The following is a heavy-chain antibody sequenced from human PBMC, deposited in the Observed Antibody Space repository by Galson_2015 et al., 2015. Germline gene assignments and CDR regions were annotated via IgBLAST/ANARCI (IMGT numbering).Heavy chain of an antibody. D-gene: IGHD5-18*01. CDR3: ARDGFGYSYGHPYFYYGMDV. CDR1: GFTVSSNY. V-gene: IGHV3-53*01. Sequence: SLRLSCAASGFTVSSNYMSWVRQAPGKGLEWVSVIYSGGSTYYADSVKGRFTISRDNSKNTLYLQMNSLRAEDTAVYYCARDGFGYSYGHPYFYYGMDVWGHASAVTVSS. CDR2: IYSGGST. J-gene: IGHJ6*02.